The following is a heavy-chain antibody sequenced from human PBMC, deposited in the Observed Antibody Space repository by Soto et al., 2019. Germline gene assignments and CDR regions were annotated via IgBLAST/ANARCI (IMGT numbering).Heavy chain of an antibody. D-gene: IGHD4-17*01. Sequence: SETLSLTCTVSGGSISSWYWSWIRQPPGKGLEWIGYIYYSGSTNYNPSLKSRVTISVDTSKNHFSLKLSSVTSADTAVYYCARRYGPSFDYWGQGTLVTVSS. V-gene: IGHV4-59*01. CDR1: GGSISSWY. J-gene: IGHJ4*02. CDR3: ARRYGPSFDY. CDR2: IYYSGST.